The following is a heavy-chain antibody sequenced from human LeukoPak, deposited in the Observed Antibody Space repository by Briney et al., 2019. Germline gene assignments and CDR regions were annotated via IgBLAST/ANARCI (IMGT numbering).Heavy chain of an antibody. Sequence: ASVKVSCKASGYTFTGYYMHWVRQAPGQGLEWMGWINPNSGGTNYAQKFQGRVTMTRDTSISTAYMELSRLRSDDTAVYYCAREEYSGYEPANYYYYGMDVWGQGTTVTVSS. D-gene: IGHD5-12*01. V-gene: IGHV1-2*02. CDR3: AREEYSGYEPANYYYYGMDV. J-gene: IGHJ6*02. CDR1: GYTFTGYY. CDR2: INPNSGGT.